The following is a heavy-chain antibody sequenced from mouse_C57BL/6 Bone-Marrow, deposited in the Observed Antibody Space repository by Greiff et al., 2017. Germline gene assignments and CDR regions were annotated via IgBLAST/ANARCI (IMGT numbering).Heavy chain of an antibody. CDR3: AREGSHSDAMDY. D-gene: IGHD6-1*01. CDR2: IYPGSGST. CDR1: GYTFTSYW. V-gene: IGHV1-55*01. Sequence: QVQLQQPGAELVKPGASVKMSCKASGYTFTSYWITWVKQRPGQGLEWIGDIYPGSGSTNYNEKFKSKATLPVDTSASTAYMQLSSLTSEDSAVYYCAREGSHSDAMDYWGQGTSVTVSS. J-gene: IGHJ4*01.